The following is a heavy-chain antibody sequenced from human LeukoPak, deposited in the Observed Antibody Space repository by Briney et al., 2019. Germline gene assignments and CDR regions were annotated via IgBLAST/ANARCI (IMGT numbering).Heavy chain of an antibody. CDR1: GFTFSSYW. CDR2: IRQDGSDK. V-gene: IGHV3-7*01. Sequence: GGSLRLSCVASGFTFSSYWMTGVRQAPGKGLEWVANIRQDGSDKYYVDSVKGRFSLSRDNAKNSLFLQMNSLRAEDTAVYYCAKERDRQWLAFDYWGQGTLVTVSS. D-gene: IGHD6-19*01. CDR3: AKERDRQWLAFDY. J-gene: IGHJ4*02.